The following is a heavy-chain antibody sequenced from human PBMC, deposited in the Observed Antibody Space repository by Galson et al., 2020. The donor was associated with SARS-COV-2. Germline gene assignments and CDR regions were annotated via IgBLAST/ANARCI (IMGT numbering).Heavy chain of an antibody. D-gene: IGHD6-6*01. CDR1: RFTFTSSA. V-gene: IGHV1-58*01. CDR3: AGFVARPVY. Sequence: SVTVSCKPSRFTFTSSAVQWVRQARGQRLEWTGWNFVGSGKTNHAQKFQERVTITRDMSTSTAYMELSSLTYEDTAVYYCAGFVARPVYWGQGTLVTVSS. CDR2: NFVGSGKT. J-gene: IGHJ4*02.